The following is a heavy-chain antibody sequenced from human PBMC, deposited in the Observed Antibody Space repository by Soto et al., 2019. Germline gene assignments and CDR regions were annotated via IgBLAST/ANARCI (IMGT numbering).Heavy chain of an antibody. V-gene: IGHV4-59*01. CDR2: VYNSGST. CDR1: GGSISSNY. Sequence: ETLSLTCTVSGGSISSNYWTWIRQPPGKGLEWIGYVYNSGSTNYNPSLKSRVTISEDTSKSQFSLKVNSMTAADTAVYYCARYRREAVAGYTLDNWGQGILVTSPQ. J-gene: IGHJ4*02. CDR3: ARYRREAVAGYTLDN. D-gene: IGHD6-13*01.